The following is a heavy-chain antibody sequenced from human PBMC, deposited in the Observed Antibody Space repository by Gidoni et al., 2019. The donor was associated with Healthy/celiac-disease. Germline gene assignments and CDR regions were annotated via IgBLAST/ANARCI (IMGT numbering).Heavy chain of an antibody. J-gene: IGHJ4*02. V-gene: IGHV4-39*01. CDR2: IYYSGST. CDR3: ARSYSSGRYGY. CDR1: GGSISSSSYY. Sequence: QLQLQESGPGLVKPSETLSLTCTVSGGSISSSSYYWGWIRQPPGKGLEWIGSIYYSGSTYYNPSLKSRVTISVDTSKNQFSLKLSSVTAADTAVYYCARSYSSGRYGYWGQGTLVTVSS. D-gene: IGHD6-19*01.